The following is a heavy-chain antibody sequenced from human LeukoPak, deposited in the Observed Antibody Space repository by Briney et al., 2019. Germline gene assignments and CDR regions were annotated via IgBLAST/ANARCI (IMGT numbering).Heavy chain of an antibody. D-gene: IGHD1-26*01. CDR3: TTEVNGSHTN. Sequence: PGGSLRLSCAASGITFSNAWMNWVRQTPGKGLEWVGLIESETDGGTTGYAAPVKGRFTISRDDSENTLYLQMNSLKAEDAAIYYCTTEVNGSHTNWGQGTLVTVSS. V-gene: IGHV3-15*04. J-gene: IGHJ4*02. CDR1: GITFSNAW. CDR2: IESETDGGTT.